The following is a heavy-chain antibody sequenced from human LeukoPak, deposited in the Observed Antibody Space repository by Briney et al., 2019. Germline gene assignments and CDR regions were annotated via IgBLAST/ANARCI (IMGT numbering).Heavy chain of an antibody. Sequence: SQTLSLTCTVSGGSISSGSYYWSWIRQPAGKGLEWIGRIYTSGSTNYDPSLKSRVTISVDTSKNQFSLKLSPVTAADTAVYYCARYYYGSPFDIWGQGTMVTVSS. CDR1: GGSISSGSYY. J-gene: IGHJ3*02. CDR3: ARYYYGSPFDI. V-gene: IGHV4-61*02. D-gene: IGHD3-10*01. CDR2: IYTSGST.